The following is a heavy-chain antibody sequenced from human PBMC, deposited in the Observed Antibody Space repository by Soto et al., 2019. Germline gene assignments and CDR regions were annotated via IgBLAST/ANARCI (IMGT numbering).Heavy chain of an antibody. CDR1: GYNFATYW. J-gene: IGHJ4*02. V-gene: IGHV5-51*01. Sequence: GESLKISCNGSGYNFATYWICWVRQMPWKGLEWMGIIYPHDSDTRYSPSFQGQVTISADKSISTAYLQWSSLKASDTAIYYCARRLDNTLDFWGQGTLVTVSS. D-gene: IGHD1-20*01. CDR2: IYPHDSDT. CDR3: ARRLDNTLDF.